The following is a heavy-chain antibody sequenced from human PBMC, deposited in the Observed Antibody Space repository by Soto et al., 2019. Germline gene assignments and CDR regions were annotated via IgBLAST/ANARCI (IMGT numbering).Heavy chain of an antibody. Sequence: SVKVSCKASGFTFTSSAVQWVRQARGQRLEWIGWIVVGSGNTNYAQKFQERVTITRDMSTSTAYMELSSLRSEDTAVYYCAAADDYVWGSYSYTLGDFDIWGQGTLVTVSS. D-gene: IGHD3-16*02. CDR2: IVVGSGNT. J-gene: IGHJ3*02. CDR1: GFTFTSSA. CDR3: AAADDYVWGSYSYTLGDFDI. V-gene: IGHV1-58*01.